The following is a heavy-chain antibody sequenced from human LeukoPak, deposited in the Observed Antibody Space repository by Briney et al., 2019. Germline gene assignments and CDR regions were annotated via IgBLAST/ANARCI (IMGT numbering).Heavy chain of an antibody. Sequence: GGSLRLSCAASGFTFSSYSMNWVRQAPGKGLEWASSISSSSSYIYYADSVKGRFTISRDNAKNSLYLQMNSLRAEDTAVYYCAGTIVVVPAAIEYSSSWEDYWGQGTLVTVSS. D-gene: IGHD2-2*01. CDR2: ISSSSSYI. V-gene: IGHV3-21*01. J-gene: IGHJ4*02. CDR1: GFTFSSYS. CDR3: AGTIVVVPAAIEYSSSWEDY.